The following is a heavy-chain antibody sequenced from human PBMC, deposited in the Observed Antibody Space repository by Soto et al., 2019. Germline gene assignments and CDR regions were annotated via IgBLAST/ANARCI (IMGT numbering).Heavy chain of an antibody. D-gene: IGHD6-13*01. CDR2: IYTSGST. CDR3: ARVRGAAAAGPYYYYCMDV. Sequence: SETLSLTCTVSGGSISSYYWSWIRQPAGKGLEWIGRIYTSGSTNYNPSLKSRVTMSVDTSKNQFSLKLSSVTAADTAVYYCARVRGAAAAGPYYYYCMDVWGQETPVTVSS. J-gene: IGHJ6*02. V-gene: IGHV4-4*07. CDR1: GGSISSYY.